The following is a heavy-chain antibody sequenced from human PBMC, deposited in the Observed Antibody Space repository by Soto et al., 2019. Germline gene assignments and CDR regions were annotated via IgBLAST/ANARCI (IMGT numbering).Heavy chain of an antibody. D-gene: IGHD6-19*01. J-gene: IGHJ4*02. V-gene: IGHV3-21*01. Sequence: EVLLVESGGGLVKPGGSLRLSCAASGFTFSSYSMMWVRQAPGKGLEWVSLLSSSSSYIYFADSLKGRFTISRDNAKTSLYLQMNSLRAEDTAVYYCARVGYSSGWLPDYWGQGTLVTVAS. CDR3: ARVGYSSGWLPDY. CDR2: LSSSSSYI. CDR1: GFTFSSYS.